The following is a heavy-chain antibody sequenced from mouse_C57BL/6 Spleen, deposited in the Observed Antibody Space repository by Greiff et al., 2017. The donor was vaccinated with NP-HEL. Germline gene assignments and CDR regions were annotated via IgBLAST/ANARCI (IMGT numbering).Heavy chain of an antibody. CDR2: IDPETGGT. CDR1: GYTFTDYE. V-gene: IGHV1-15*01. D-gene: IGHD1-1*01. CDR3: TRRWVGGYFDV. Sequence: QVQLQQSGAELVRPGASVTLSCKASGYTFTDYEMHWVKQTPVHGLEWIGAIDPETGGTAYNQKFKGKAILTADKSSSTAYMELRSLTSEDSAVYYCTRRWVGGYFDVWGTGTTVTVSS. J-gene: IGHJ1*03.